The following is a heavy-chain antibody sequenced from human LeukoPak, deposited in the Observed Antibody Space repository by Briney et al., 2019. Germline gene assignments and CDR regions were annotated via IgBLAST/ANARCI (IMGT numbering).Heavy chain of an antibody. CDR1: GGSISSYY. CDR2: IYYSGST. CDR3: ARVQGGYCSGGGCIHAALFDY. V-gene: IGHV4-59*01. J-gene: IGHJ4*02. D-gene: IGHD2-15*01. Sequence: PSETLSLTCTVSGGSISSYYWSWIRQPPGKGLEWIGYIYYSGSTNYNPSLKSRVTISVDTSKNQFSLKLSSVTAADTAVYYCARVQGGYCSGGGCIHAALFDYWGQGTLVTVSS.